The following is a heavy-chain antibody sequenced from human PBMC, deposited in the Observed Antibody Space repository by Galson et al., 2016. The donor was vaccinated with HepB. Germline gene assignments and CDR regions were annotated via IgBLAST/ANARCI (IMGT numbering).Heavy chain of an antibody. J-gene: IGHJ5*02. D-gene: IGHD3-22*01. CDR3: ARPVSYYYDSSGWFDP. CDR2: IIPIFGTT. Sequence: SVKVSCKASGGTFSSYPINWVRQAPGQGLEWMGGIIPIFGTTNYAQKFQGRVTITADESTSTAYMELSSLRSEDPAVYYCARPVSYYYDSSGWFDPWGQGTLVTVSS. CDR1: GGTFSSYP. V-gene: IGHV1-69*13.